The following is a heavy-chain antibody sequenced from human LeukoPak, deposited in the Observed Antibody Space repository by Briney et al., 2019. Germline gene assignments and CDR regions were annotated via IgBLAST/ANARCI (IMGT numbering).Heavy chain of an antibody. CDR2: IKPDGGEK. CDR3: AREAY. CDR1: GFTFSSYS. Sequence: PGGSLRLSCAASGFTFSSYSMNWVRQAPGKGLEWVANIKPDGGEKYYVDSVKGRFTISRDNAKNSLFLQMNSLRAEDTAVYYCAREAYWGQGTLVTVSS. V-gene: IGHV3-7*01. J-gene: IGHJ4*02.